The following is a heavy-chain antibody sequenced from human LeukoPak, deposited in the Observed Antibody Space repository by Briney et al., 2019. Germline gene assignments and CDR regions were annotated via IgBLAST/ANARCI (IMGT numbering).Heavy chain of an antibody. V-gene: IGHV3-74*01. Sequence: GGTLRLSCAASGFTFSSYWMHWVRQAPGKGLVWVSRINSDGSSTSYADSVKGRFTISRDNAKNTLYLQMNSLRAEDTAVYYCARGPVAMTYAFDIWGQGTMVTVSS. CDR3: ARGPVAMTYAFDI. D-gene: IGHD2-2*01. CDR2: INSDGSST. J-gene: IGHJ3*02. CDR1: GFTFSSYW.